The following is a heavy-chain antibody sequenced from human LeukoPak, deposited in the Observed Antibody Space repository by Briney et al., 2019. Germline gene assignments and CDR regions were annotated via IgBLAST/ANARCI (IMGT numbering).Heavy chain of an antibody. V-gene: IGHV1-8*01. D-gene: IGHD6-6*01. CDR3: ASRHYIAARSPRPRGHYYYGMDV. J-gene: IGHJ6*02. CDR2: MNPNSGNT. CDR1: GYTFTSYD. Sequence: ASVKVSCKASGYTFTSYDINWVRQATGQGLEWMGWMNPNSGNTGYAQKFQGRVTMTRNTSISTAYMELSSLRSEDTAVYYCASRHYIAARSPRPRGHYYYGMDVWGQGTTVTVSS.